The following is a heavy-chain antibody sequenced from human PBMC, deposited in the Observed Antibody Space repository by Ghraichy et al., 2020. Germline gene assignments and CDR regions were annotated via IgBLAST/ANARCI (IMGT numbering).Heavy chain of an antibody. CDR1: GGSISSYY. J-gene: IGHJ6*02. CDR2: IYYSGST. V-gene: IGHV4-59*01. Sequence: SETLSLTCTVSGGSISSYYWSWIRQPPGKGLEWIGYIYYSGSTNYNPSLKSRVTISVDTSKNQFSLKLSSVTAADTAVYYCARGIVEGGYYYGMDVWGQGTTVTVSS. D-gene: IGHD1-26*01. CDR3: ARGIVEGGYYYGMDV.